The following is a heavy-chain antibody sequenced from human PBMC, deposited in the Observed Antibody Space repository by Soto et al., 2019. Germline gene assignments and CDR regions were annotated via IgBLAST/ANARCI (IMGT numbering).Heavy chain of an antibody. CDR3: LFGVAVANFDY. J-gene: IGHJ4*02. CDR2: IHPNAGRT. V-gene: IGHV1-46*01. Sequence: QVQLVQSGAELKKPGASVKVSCKASGYTFTNYYIHWVRQAPGQGLEWMGIIHPNAGRTSYAQKFQGRVTITEDTSSSTVYMELSSLRSDDTAVFYCLFGVAVANFDYWGQGTLVTVSS. D-gene: IGHD3-3*01. CDR1: GYTFTNYY.